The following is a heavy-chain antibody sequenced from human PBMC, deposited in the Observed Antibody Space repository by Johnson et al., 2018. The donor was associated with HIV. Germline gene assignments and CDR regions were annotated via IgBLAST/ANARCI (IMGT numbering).Heavy chain of an antibody. Sequence: QVQLVESGGGLVQPGGSLRLSCAASGVTFSNYAMSWVRQAPGKGLEWVAFISYDGTNKYYADSVKGRFTISRDNSKNTLYLQMNSLRAEDTAVYYCAPLGDAFDIWGQGTMVTVSS. CDR2: ISYDGTNK. CDR1: GVTFSNYA. CDR3: APLGDAFDI. V-gene: IGHV3-30*03. J-gene: IGHJ3*02. D-gene: IGHD7-27*01.